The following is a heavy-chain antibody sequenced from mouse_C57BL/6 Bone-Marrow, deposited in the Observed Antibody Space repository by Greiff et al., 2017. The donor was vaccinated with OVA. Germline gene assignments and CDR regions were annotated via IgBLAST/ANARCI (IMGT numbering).Heavy chain of an antibody. Sequence: QVQLQQPGAELVKPGASVKVSCKASGYTFTSYWMHWVKQRPGQGLEWIGRIHPSDSDTNYHQKFKGKATLTVDKSSSTAYMQLSSRTSEDSAVYYCATGTAQATGYFDDWGQGTTLTVSS. D-gene: IGHD3-2*02. CDR1: GYTFTSYW. CDR3: ATGTAQATGYFDD. CDR2: IHPSDSDT. V-gene: IGHV1-74*01. J-gene: IGHJ2*01.